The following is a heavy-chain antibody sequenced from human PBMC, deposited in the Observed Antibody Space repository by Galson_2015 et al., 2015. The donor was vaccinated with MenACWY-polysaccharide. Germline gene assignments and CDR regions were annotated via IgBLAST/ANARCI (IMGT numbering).Heavy chain of an antibody. CDR1: GFIFSTYG. D-gene: IGHD5-24*01. Sequence: SLRLSCAAFGFIFSTYGMNWVRQAPGKGLEWVSYIRSSGSTIHYADSVRGRFTISRDNAENSLYLQMNSLRDEDTAVYYCARGEATLKDGYFEHWGQGTLVTVSS. CDR2: IRSSGSTI. V-gene: IGHV3-48*02. CDR3: ARGEATLKDGYFEH. J-gene: IGHJ4*02.